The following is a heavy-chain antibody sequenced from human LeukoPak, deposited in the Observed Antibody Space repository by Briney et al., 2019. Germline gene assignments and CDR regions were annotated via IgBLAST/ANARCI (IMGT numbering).Heavy chain of an antibody. CDR1: GFTFSNYW. CDR3: ARSGHDYPYYFDY. Sequence: PGGSLRLSCAASGFTFSNYWMHWVRQAPGQGLEWMANINQDGRERYYVDSVKGRFTISRDNAKNSLYLQMNSLRAEDTAVYYCARSGHDYPYYFDYWGQGTLVTVSS. V-gene: IGHV3-7*03. D-gene: IGHD4-11*01. CDR2: INQDGRER. J-gene: IGHJ4*02.